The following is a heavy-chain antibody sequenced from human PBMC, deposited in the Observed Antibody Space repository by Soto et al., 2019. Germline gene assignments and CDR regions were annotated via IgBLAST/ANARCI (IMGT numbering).Heavy chain of an antibody. Sequence: VSGDSIGTTHSYWAWIRQSPGKGLEWIGNIHYSGSTYYMPSLRSRVTLSVDTSKNQFSLRLTSVTAEDTAVYYCARHEGNGNVWPLDYWGQGILVTVSS. CDR3: ARHEGNGNVWPLDY. CDR1: GDSIGTTHSY. D-gene: IGHD2-8*01. J-gene: IGHJ4*02. V-gene: IGHV4-39*01. CDR2: IHYSGST.